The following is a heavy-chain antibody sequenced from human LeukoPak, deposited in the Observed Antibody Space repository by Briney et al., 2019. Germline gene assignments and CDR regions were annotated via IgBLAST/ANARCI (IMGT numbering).Heavy chain of an antibody. D-gene: IGHD3-22*01. CDR2: ISGSGGST. CDR3: AKEDSSGYSDY. CDR1: GFTFRSYS. Sequence: GSLRLSRAASGFTFRSYSLNWVRPAPGEGVEWVSAISGSGGSTYYADSVKGRFTISRDNSKNTLYLQMNSLRAEDTAVYYCAKEDSSGYSDYWGQGTLVTVSS. J-gene: IGHJ4*02. V-gene: IGHV3-23*01.